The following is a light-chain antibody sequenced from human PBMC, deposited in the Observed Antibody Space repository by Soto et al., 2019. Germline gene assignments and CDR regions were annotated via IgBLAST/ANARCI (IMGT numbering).Light chain of an antibody. J-gene: IGLJ2*01. CDR1: SSNIGAGYD. CDR2: GNS. V-gene: IGLV1-40*01. CDR3: QSYDSSLRDVV. Sequence: QSVLTQPSSVSGAPGQRVTISCTGSSSNIGAGYDVHWYQQLPGTAPKLLIYGNSNRPSGVPDRFSGSKSGTSASLAITGLQAEDEADYYCQSYDSSLRDVVFGGGTKLTVL.